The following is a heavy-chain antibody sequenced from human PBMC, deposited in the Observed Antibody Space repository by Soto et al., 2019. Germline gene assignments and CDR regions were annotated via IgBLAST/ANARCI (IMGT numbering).Heavy chain of an antibody. CDR3: ARAPETPSIFGVALPYFFDY. Sequence: GGSLRLSCAASGFTFSNAWMNWVRQAPGKGLEGVGRIKSKTDGGTTDYAAPVKGRFTISRDDSKNTLYLQMNSLKTEDTAVYYCARAPETPSIFGVALPYFFDYWGQGTLVTVSS. CDR1: GFTFSNAW. D-gene: IGHD3-3*01. CDR2: IKSKTDGGTT. J-gene: IGHJ4*02. V-gene: IGHV3-15*07.